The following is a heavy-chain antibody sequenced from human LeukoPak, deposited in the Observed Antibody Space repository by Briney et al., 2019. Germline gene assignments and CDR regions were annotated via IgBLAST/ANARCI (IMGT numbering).Heavy chain of an antibody. CDR3: ARVNCSSTSRNAKFLDY. CDR2: MNPNSANT. D-gene: IGHD2-2*01. J-gene: IGHJ4*02. CDR1: GYTFTNYD. Sequence: GASVKVSCKASGYTFTNYDINWVRQATGQGLEWMGWMNPNSANTGYAQKFQGRVTMTRNTSISTAYMELSSLRSEDTAVYYCARVNCSSTSRNAKFLDYWGQGTLVTVSS. V-gene: IGHV1-8*01.